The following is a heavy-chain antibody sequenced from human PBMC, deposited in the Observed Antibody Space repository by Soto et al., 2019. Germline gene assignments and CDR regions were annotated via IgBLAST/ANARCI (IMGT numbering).Heavy chain of an antibody. J-gene: IGHJ4*02. CDR2: IWYDGSNK. D-gene: IGHD2-8*01. Sequence: QVQLVESGGGVVQPGRSLRLSCAASGFTFSSYGMHWVRQAPGKGLEWVAVIWYDGSNKYYADSVKGRFTISRDNSKNTLYLQMYSLRAEDTAVYYCARQGYCTNGVCYSLFDYWGQGTLVTVSS. CDR3: ARQGYCTNGVCYSLFDY. CDR1: GFTFSSYG. V-gene: IGHV3-33*01.